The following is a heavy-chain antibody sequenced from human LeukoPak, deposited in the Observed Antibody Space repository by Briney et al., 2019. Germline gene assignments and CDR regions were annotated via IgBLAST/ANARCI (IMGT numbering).Heavy chain of an antibody. CDR1: GGTFSSYA. CDR3: ARLRFDYYGSGSHQPLDP. J-gene: IGHJ5*02. Sequence: GASVKVSCKASGGTFSSYAISWVRQAPGQGLEWMGRIIPILGIANYAQKFQGRVTITADKSTSTAYMELSSLRSEDTAVYYCARLRFDYYGSGSHQPLDPWGQGTLVTVSS. D-gene: IGHD3-10*01. CDR2: IIPILGIA. V-gene: IGHV1-69*04.